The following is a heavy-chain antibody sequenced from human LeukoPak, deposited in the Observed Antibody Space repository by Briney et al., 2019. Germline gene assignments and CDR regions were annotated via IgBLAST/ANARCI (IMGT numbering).Heavy chain of an antibody. Sequence: GESLKISCKGSGYSFTSYWIGWVRQMPGKGLEWMGIIYPGDSDTRYSPSFQGQVTTSADKSISTAYLQWSSLKASDSAMYYCARQRNEMWSPTDAFDIWGQGTMVTVSS. CDR2: IYPGDSDT. J-gene: IGHJ3*02. V-gene: IGHV5-51*01. CDR3: ARQRNEMWSPTDAFDI. D-gene: IGHD1-26*01. CDR1: GYSFTSYW.